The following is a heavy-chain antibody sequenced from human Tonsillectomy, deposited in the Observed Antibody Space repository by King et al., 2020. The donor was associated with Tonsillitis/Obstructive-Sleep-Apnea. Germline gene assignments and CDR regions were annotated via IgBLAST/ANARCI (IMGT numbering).Heavy chain of an antibody. CDR1: GFTFSSYD. CDR2: IGTAGDT. D-gene: IGHD6-19*01. CDR3: ARGGVRLSPVDY. Sequence: VQLVESGGGLVQPGGSLRLSCAASGFTFSSYDMHWVRQAPGKGLEWVSAIGTAGDTYYPGSVKGRFTISRENAKNSLYLQMNSLRAGDTAVYYCARGGVRLSPVDYWGQGTLVTVSS. V-gene: IGHV3-13*01. J-gene: IGHJ4*02.